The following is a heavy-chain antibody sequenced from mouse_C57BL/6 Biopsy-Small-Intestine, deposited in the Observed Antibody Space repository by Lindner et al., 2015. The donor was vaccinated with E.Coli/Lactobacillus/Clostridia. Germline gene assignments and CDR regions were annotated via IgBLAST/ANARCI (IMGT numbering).Heavy chain of an antibody. J-gene: IGHJ2*01. D-gene: IGHD2-3*01. CDR1: GFTFSDYG. CDR3: ARGVDGSYDY. CDR2: ISSGSSTI. V-gene: IGHV5-17*01. Sequence: VQLQESGGGLVKPGGSLKLSCAASGFTFSDYGMHWFRQAPEKGLGWVAYISSGSSTIYYADTVKGRFTISRDNAKNTLFLQMTSLRSEDTAIYYCARGVDGSYDYWGQGTALTVSS.